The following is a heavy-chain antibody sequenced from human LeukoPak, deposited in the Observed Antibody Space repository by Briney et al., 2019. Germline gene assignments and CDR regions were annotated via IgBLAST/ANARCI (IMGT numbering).Heavy chain of an antibody. D-gene: IGHD2-2*01. CDR3: AKGSSASCLNGMDV. Sequence: GGSLRLSCAASGFTFTSYAMSWVRQAPGKGLEWVSAISGGGGRTYYADPVKGRFTISRDNSKNTLSLQMNSLRAEDTAVYYCAKGSSASCLNGMDVWGQGTTVTVSS. CDR1: GFTFTSYA. CDR2: ISGGGGRT. J-gene: IGHJ6*02. V-gene: IGHV3-23*01.